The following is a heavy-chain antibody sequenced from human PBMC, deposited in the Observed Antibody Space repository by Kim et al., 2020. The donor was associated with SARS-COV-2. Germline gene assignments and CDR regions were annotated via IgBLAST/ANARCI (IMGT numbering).Heavy chain of an antibody. CDR3: AREGRFSFDY. Sequence: TANSAQKFQGRVTITADDSTSTAYMELSSLRSEDTAVYYCAREGRFSFDYWGQGTLVTVSS. J-gene: IGHJ4*02. D-gene: IGHD3-10*01. CDR2: TA. V-gene: IGHV1-69*01.